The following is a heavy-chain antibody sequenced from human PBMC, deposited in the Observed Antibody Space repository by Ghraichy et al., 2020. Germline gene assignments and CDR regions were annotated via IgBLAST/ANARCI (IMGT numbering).Heavy chain of an antibody. Sequence: SCAACGPSLHDYAMHLVRQAPGKGLEWVSGVMWSSNRIDYADSVRGRFTASRDNTKNSLYLQMNSLRPEDTAVYYCTKDTNRGGADYWGQGTLVTVSS. CDR1: GPSLHDYA. CDR3: TKDTNRGGADY. CDR2: VMWSSNRI. D-gene: IGHD3-10*01. J-gene: IGHJ4*02. V-gene: IGHV3-9*01.